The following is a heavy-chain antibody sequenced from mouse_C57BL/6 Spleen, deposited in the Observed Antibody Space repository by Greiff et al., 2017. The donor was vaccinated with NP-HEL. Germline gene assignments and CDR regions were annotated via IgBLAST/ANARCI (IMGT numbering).Heavy chain of an antibody. CDR3: ARGGFRDAMDY. V-gene: IGHV1-64*01. CDR1: GYTFTSYW. D-gene: IGHD3-2*02. J-gene: IGHJ4*01. Sequence: QVQLQQPGAELVKPGASVKLSCKASGYTFTSYWMHWVKQRPGQGLEWIGMIHPTSGSTNYNEKFKSKATLTVDKSSSTAYMQLSSLTSEDSAVYYCARGGFRDAMDYWGQGTSVTVSS. CDR2: IHPTSGST.